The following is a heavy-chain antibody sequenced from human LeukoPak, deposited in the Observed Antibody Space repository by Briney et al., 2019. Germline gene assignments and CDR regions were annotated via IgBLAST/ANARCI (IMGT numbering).Heavy chain of an antibody. V-gene: IGHV1-46*01. D-gene: IGHD1-1*01. CDR3: ARDSLGTTSDY. J-gene: IGHJ4*02. Sequence: ASVKVSCKASGYTFTGYYMHWVRQAPGQGLEWMGIINPSGGSTSYAQKFQGRVTMTRDMSTSTVYMELSSLRSEDTAVYYCARDSLGTTSDYWGQGTLVTVSS. CDR2: INPSGGST. CDR1: GYTFTGYY.